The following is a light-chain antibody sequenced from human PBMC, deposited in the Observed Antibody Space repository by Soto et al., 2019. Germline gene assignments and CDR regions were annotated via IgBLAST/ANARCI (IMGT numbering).Light chain of an antibody. CDR2: DTS. Sequence: QAVVTQEPSLTVSPGGTVTLTCGSSTGAVTSGHYPYWFQQKPGQAPRTLIYDTSNKHSWTPARFSGSLLGGKAALTLSGAQPEDEAVYYCLLSYSGAGGVFGGGTKLTVL. CDR3: LLSYSGAGGV. V-gene: IGLV7-46*01. CDR1: TGAVTSGHY. J-gene: IGLJ2*01.